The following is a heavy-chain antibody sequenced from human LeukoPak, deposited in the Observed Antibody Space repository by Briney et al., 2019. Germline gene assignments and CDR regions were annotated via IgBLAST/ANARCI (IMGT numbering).Heavy chain of an antibody. CDR2: IYSGGST. V-gene: IGHV3-66*01. CDR1: GFTVSSNY. CDR3: AKGPTTEFYFYFYYMDV. D-gene: IGHD1-26*01. J-gene: IGHJ6*03. Sequence: GGSLRLSCAASGFTVSSNYMSWVRQAPGKGLEWVSVIYSGGSTYYADSVKGRFTISRDNSKNTLYLQMNSLRAEDTAVYYCAKGPTTEFYFYFYYMDVWGKGTTVTVSS.